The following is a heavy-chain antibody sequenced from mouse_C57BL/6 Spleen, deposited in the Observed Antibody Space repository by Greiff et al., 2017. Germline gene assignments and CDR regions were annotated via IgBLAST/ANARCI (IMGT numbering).Heavy chain of an antibody. D-gene: IGHD2-2*01. J-gene: IGHJ1*03. CDR1: GYTFTSYW. Sequence: VQLQQPGAELVRPGTSVKLSCKASGYTFTSYWMHWVQQRPGQGLEWIGVIDPSDSYTNYNQKFKGKATLTVDTSSSTAYMQLSSLTSEDSAVYYCARGGYYRYFDVWGTGTTVTVSS. CDR2: IDPSDSYT. CDR3: ARGGYYRYFDV. V-gene: IGHV1-59*01.